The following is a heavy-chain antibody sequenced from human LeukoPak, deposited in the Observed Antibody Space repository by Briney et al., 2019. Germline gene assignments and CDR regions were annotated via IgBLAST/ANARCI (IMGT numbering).Heavy chain of an antibody. CDR2: IRSKTYGGTT. D-gene: IGHD5-18*01. V-gene: IGHV3-49*04. Sequence: GRSLRLSCTVSGFTFGDHAMSWVRQAPGKGLEWVGFIRSKTYGGTTEYAASVKGRFIISRDDSRSIAYLQMNSLKTEDTAVYYCTRGPIQLWLYHGMDVWGQGTTVTVSS. CDR1: GFTFGDHA. CDR3: TRGPIQLWLYHGMDV. J-gene: IGHJ6*02.